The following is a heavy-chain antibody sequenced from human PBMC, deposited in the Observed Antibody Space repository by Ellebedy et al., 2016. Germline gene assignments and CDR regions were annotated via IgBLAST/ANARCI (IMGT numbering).Heavy chain of an antibody. Sequence: ASVKVSCKVSGYTLTELSMHWVRQAPGKGLEWMGGFDPEDGETIYAQKFQGRVTMTEDTSTDTAYMELSSLRSEDTAVYYCARAPTWGSSGYNYYYMDVWGKGTTVTVSS. CDR2: FDPEDGET. D-gene: IGHD7-27*01. CDR1: GYTLTELS. J-gene: IGHJ6*03. V-gene: IGHV1-24*01. CDR3: ARAPTWGSSGYNYYYMDV.